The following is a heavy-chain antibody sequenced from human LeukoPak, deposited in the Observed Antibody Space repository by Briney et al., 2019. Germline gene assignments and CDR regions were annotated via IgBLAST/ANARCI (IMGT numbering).Heavy chain of an antibody. CDR2: IYYSGST. CDR3: ARGGGHYDFRSGYHKIAYFDY. Sequence: SETLSLTCTVSGGSISSYYWSWIRQPPGKGLEWIGYIYYSGSTNYNPSLKSRVTISVDTSKNQFSLKLSSVTAADTAVYYCARGGGHYDFRSGYHKIAYFDYWGQGTLVTVSS. V-gene: IGHV4-59*01. CDR1: GGSISSYY. D-gene: IGHD3-3*01. J-gene: IGHJ4*02.